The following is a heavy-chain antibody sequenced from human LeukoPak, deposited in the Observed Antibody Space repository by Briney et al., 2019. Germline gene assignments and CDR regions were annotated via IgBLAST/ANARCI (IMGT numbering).Heavy chain of an antibody. CDR2: IYWNDDK. CDR3: THKYDFGSVYGY. V-gene: IGHV2-5*01. CDR1: GFSLSSGVMG. J-gene: IGHJ4*02. Sequence: SGPTLVNPTQTLTLTCTFSGFSLSSGVMGVGWIRQPPGKALEWLALIYWNDDKRYNPSLKSRLTITKDTSKNQVVLTMANVDPVDTATYYCTHKYDFGSVYGYWGQGTLVTVSS. D-gene: IGHD3-3*01.